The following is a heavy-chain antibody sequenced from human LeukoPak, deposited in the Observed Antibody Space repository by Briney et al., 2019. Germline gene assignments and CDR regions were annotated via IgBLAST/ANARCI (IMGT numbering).Heavy chain of an antibody. CDR3: ARDQYIAVAGTSDH. Sequence: GASVKVSCKVSGYTLTELSMHWVRQAPGKGLEWMGGFDPEDGETIYAQKFQGRVTMTEDTSTDTAYMELRSLRSDDTAVYYCARDQYIAVAGTSDHWGQGTLVTVSS. J-gene: IGHJ4*02. CDR2: FDPEDGET. CDR1: GYTLTELS. D-gene: IGHD6-19*01. V-gene: IGHV1-24*01.